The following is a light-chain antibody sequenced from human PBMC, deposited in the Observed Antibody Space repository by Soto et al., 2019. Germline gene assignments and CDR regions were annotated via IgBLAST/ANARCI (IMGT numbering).Light chain of an antibody. CDR2: EGS. Sequence: QSVLTQPASVSGSPGQSITISCTGTSRDVGNYNLVSWYQQHPGKAPKLIIYEGSKRPSGVSIRFSGSKSGNTASLTISGLQAEDEADYSCCSYAGANWVFGGGTKLTVL. CDR1: SRDVGNYNL. V-gene: IGLV2-23*01. J-gene: IGLJ3*02. CDR3: CSYAGANWV.